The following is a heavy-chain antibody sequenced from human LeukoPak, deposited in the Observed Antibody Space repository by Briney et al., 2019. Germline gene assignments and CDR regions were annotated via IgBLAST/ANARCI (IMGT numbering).Heavy chain of an antibody. CDR3: VRAFVANLGRRPPDF. Sequence: PGGSLRLSCAASGFTFSRKAMHWVRQPPGRGLEWVAVISYDGGQKFYADSVKGRFTISRDNSKNTLYLQINSLKPEDTAVYYCVRAFVANLGRRPPDFWGQGTLVTVSS. D-gene: IGHD2-15*01. V-gene: IGHV3-30*04. J-gene: IGHJ4*02. CDR1: GFTFSRKA. CDR2: ISYDGGQK.